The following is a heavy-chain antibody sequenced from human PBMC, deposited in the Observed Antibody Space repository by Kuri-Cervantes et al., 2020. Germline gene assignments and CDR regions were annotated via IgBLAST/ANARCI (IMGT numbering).Heavy chain of an antibody. Sequence: SETLSLTCTVSGGSITSTSYYWGWIRQPPGKELGWIGSIYYSGSTYYNPSLKSRVTISVDTSKNQFSLKLSSVTAADTAVYYCAKVAAAGNYYYYYMDVWGKGTTVTVSS. CDR2: IYYSGST. J-gene: IGHJ6*03. D-gene: IGHD6-13*01. V-gene: IGHV4-39*07. CDR3: AKVAAAGNYYYYYMDV. CDR1: GGSITSTSYY.